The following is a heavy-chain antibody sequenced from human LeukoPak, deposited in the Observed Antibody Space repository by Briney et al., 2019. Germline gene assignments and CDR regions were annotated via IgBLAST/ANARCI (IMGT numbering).Heavy chain of an antibody. J-gene: IGHJ4*02. CDR2: IIPIFGTA. CDR3: AARRGIYYDSSGYAFDY. V-gene: IGHV1-69*05. D-gene: IGHD3-22*01. Sequence: GASVKVSCKASGGTFSSYAISWVRQAPGQGLEWMGGIIPIFGTANYAQKFQGRGTITTDEPTSTAYMELSSLRSEDTAVYYCAARRGIYYDSSGYAFDYWGQGTLVTVSS. CDR1: GGTFSSYA.